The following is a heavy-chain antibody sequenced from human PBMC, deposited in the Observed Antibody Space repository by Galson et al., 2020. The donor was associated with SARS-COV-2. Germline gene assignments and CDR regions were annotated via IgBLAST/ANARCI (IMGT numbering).Heavy chain of an antibody. CDR3: ARDPDISMAPNYYFDMDV. J-gene: IGHJ6*02. D-gene: IGHD5-18*01. CDR1: GGTFNTYS. Sequence: SVKVSCKASGGTFNTYSISWLRQAPGQGLEWMGGIVPLFGTANYAQDFQGRVTITADESTATAYLELSSLRSEDTAVYFCARDPDISMAPNYYFDMDVWGQGTTVIVAS. CDR2: IVPLFGTA. V-gene: IGHV1-69*13.